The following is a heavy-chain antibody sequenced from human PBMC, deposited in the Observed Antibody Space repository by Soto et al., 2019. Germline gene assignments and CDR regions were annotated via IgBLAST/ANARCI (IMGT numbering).Heavy chain of an antibody. J-gene: IGHJ6*02. CDR1: GGSVGSDNYS. V-gene: IGHV4-30-2*01. CDR2: IYRSGST. D-gene: IGHD6-19*01. Sequence: PSETLSLTCTVSGGSVGSDNYSWSWVRQPPGKGLEWIGYIYRSGSTYYNPSLKSRVTISLDRSKNQFSLSLTSVTAADTAVYYCAREDRAEIYYGMDVWSQGTTVTVSS. CDR3: AREDRAEIYYGMDV.